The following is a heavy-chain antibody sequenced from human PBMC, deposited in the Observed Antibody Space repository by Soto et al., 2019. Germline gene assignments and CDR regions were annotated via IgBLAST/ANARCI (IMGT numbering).Heavy chain of an antibody. V-gene: IGHV1-69*02. CDR3: PNLPRY. Sequence: SVKVTYKASGGTFSSYTVSWVRHNPGQGLEWMASTIPTLGIPNSAQKFQARVPITADKSTGTASMELISLRFEDTAVYYCPNLPRYWGQGTLVTVSS. CDR1: GGTFSSYT. J-gene: IGHJ4*02. CDR2: TIPTLGIP.